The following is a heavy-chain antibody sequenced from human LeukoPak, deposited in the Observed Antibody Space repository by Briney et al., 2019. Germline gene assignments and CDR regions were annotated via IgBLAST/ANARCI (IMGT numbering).Heavy chain of an antibody. V-gene: IGHV3-30*18. CDR1: GFTFSSYG. D-gene: IGHD2-2*03. CDR2: ISYDGSNK. CDR3: AKEYGYSSSRISSYYYGMDV. Sequence: GGSLRLSCAASGFTFSSYGMHWVRQAPGKGLEWVAVISYDGSNKYYADSVKGRFTISRDNSKNTLYLQMNSLRAEDTAVYYCAKEYGYSSSRISSYYYGMDVWGQGTTVTVSS. J-gene: IGHJ6*02.